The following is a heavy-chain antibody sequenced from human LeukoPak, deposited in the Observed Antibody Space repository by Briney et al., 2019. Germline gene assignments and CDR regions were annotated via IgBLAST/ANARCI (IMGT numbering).Heavy chain of an antibody. CDR3: ARVYYYDSSGYYYYAFDI. CDR2: IYYSGST. D-gene: IGHD3-22*01. V-gene: IGHV4-31*03. Sequence: KASQTLSLTCTVSGGSISSGGYYWSWIRQHPGKGLEWIGYIYYSGSTYYNPSLKSRFTISVDTSKNQFSLKLSSVTAADTAVYYCARVYYYDSSGYYYYAFDIWGQGTMVTVSS. J-gene: IGHJ3*02. CDR1: GGSISSGGYY.